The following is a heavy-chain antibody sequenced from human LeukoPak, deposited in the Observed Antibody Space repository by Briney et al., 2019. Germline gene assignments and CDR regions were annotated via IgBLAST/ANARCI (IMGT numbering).Heavy chain of an antibody. CDR1: GFTFSNYG. D-gene: IGHD1-26*01. CDR3: AKEPTSDRSDWYFQH. Sequence: GGSLRLSCAASGFTFSNYGMHWVRQARGKGLEWVAVVAHDGSTTFYADSVKGRFTISRDNSKNTLDLQMTSLRAEDTAVYYCAKEPTSDRSDWYFQHWGQGTLVTVSS. CDR2: VAHDGSTT. J-gene: IGHJ1*01. V-gene: IGHV3-30*18.